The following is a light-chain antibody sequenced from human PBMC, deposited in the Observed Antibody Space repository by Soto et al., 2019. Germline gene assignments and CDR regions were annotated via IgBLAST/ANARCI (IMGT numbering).Light chain of an antibody. CDR1: QDITND. CDR3: XXXDNVPLT. V-gene: IGKV1-33*01. J-gene: IGKJ4*01. Sequence: DLQMTQSPSSLSASVGDRVTITCQASQDITNDLNWYQQKPGKAPKVLIYEASNLKTGVPSRFSGSGSGTDFTFTISSLQPXXXATXXXXXXDNVPLTFGGGTKVEIK. CDR2: EAS.